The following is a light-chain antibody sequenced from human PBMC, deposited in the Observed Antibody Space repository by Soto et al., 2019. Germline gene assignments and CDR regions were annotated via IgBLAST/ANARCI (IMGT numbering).Light chain of an antibody. CDR2: SNS. CDR3: HVWDSSSEHHV. J-gene: IGLJ1*01. CDR1: YIGSKS. V-gene: IGLV3-21*04. Sequence: SYELTQPPSVSVAPGKTATIACGGDYIGSKSVHWYQQKPGLAPLLVIYSNSGRPSGIPERFSGSNPGNTATLAISRVEAGDEADYYCHVWDSSSEHHVFGTGTKVTVL.